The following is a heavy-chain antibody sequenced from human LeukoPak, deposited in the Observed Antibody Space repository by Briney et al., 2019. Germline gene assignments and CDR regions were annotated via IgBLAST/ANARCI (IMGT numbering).Heavy chain of an antibody. CDR2: IHYSGST. D-gene: IGHD3-10*01. CDR1: GYSISSGRY. V-gene: IGHV4-38-2*02. CDR3: ATLSAMDRIDY. Sequence: PSETLSLTCIVSGYSISSGRYWGWIRQPPGKGLEWISSIHYSGSTYYNPSLKSRVSISVDTSKNQFSLKLNSMTAADTAVYYCATLSAMDRIDYWGQGTLVTVSS. J-gene: IGHJ4*02.